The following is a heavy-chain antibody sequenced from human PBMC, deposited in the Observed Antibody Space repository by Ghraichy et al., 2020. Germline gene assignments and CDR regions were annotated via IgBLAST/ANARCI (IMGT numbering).Heavy chain of an antibody. CDR3: ATRIAVARGEDY. D-gene: IGHD6-19*01. J-gene: IGHJ4*02. CDR1: GFTFSDHY. V-gene: IGHV3-72*01. Sequence: GGSLRLSCAASGFTFSDHYVDWVRQAPGKGLEWVGRSRNKRNGYTKEYAASVEGRFTISRDDSKSSVYLQMNSLKTEDTAGYYCATRIAVARGEDYWGQGTLVTVSS. CDR2: SRNKRNGYTK.